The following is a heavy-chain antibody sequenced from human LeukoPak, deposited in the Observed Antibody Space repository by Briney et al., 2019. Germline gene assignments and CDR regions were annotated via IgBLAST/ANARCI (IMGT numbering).Heavy chain of an antibody. D-gene: IGHD3-22*01. Sequence: RPGASLRLSCAASGLTFSSYAMSWVRQAPGKGLEWVSSISGSGGSTYYADSVKGRFTISRDNSKNTLYLQMNSLRAEDTAVYYCAKGVAHYYDSSGNSSPIWGQGTLVTVSS. CDR2: ISGSGGST. J-gene: IGHJ4*02. CDR1: GLTFSSYA. V-gene: IGHV3-23*01. CDR3: AKGVAHYYDSSGNSSPI.